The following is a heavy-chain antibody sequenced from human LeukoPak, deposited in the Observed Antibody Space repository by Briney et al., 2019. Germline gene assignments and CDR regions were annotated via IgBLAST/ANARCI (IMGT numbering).Heavy chain of an antibody. Sequence: ASVKVSCKASGYSFTGYYMHWVRQAPGQGLEWMGWINPNSGGTNYAQKFQGRVTMTRDTSISTAYMELSRLRSDDTAVYYCARDSYYDSSGYYSSEYFQHWGQGTLVTVSS. J-gene: IGHJ1*01. CDR1: GYSFTGYY. D-gene: IGHD3-22*01. CDR2: INPNSGGT. CDR3: ARDSYYDSSGYYSSEYFQH. V-gene: IGHV1-2*02.